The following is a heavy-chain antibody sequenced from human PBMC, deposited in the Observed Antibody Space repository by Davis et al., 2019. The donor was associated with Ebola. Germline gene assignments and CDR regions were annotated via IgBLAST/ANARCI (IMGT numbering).Heavy chain of an antibody. V-gene: IGHV1-2*02. CDR2: INPNSGGT. D-gene: IGHD2-15*01. CDR1: GYTFTGYY. Sequence: ASVKVSCKASGYTFTGYYIHWVRQAPGQGLEWMGWINPNSGGTNYAQKFQGRVTMTRDTSISTAYMELSGLRSDDTAVYYCAREILEGLYGMDVWGQGTTVTVSS. J-gene: IGHJ6*02. CDR3: AREILEGLYGMDV.